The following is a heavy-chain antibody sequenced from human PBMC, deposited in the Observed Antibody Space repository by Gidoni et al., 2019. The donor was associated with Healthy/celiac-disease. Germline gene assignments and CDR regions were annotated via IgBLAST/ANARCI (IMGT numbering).Heavy chain of an antibody. V-gene: IGHV3-30*18. CDR3: AKDLVWFGELWGGFDY. CDR2: ISYDGSNK. CDR1: GFTFSSYG. D-gene: IGHD3-10*01. Sequence: QVQLVESGGGVVQPGRSLRLSCAASGFTFSSYGMHWVRQAPGKGLEWVAVISYDGSNKYYADSVKGRFTISRDNSKNTLYLQMNSLRAEDTAVYYCAKDLVWFGELWGGFDYWGQGTLVTVSS. J-gene: IGHJ4*02.